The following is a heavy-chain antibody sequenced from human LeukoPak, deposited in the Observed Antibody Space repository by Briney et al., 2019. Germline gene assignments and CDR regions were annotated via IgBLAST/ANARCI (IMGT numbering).Heavy chain of an antibody. J-gene: IGHJ4*02. D-gene: IGHD2-15*01. CDR1: GFTFRNHG. Sequence: GGSLRLSCAASGFTFRNHGMHWVRQAPGKGLEWVAVVWYDGNNKYYEDSVKGRFSVSRDNSNNMLYLQMNSLRVEDTAVYYCARWGGGKRFDHWGQGTLVAVS. V-gene: IGHV3-33*01. CDR2: VWYDGNNK. CDR3: ARWGGGKRFDH.